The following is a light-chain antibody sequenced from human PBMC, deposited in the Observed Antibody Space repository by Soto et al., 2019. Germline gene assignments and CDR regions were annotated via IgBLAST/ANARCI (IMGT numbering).Light chain of an antibody. CDR1: QSISSY. J-gene: IGKJ1*01. V-gene: IGKV1-5*01. CDR3: QHYNSYGT. Sequence: EIQMTQSPSSLSASVRDRVTFTCRASQSISSYLNWYQQKPGKAPKVLIYHASSLETGVPSRFSGSGSGTEFTLTISSLQPDDFATYYCQHYNSYGTFGQGSKVDI. CDR2: HAS.